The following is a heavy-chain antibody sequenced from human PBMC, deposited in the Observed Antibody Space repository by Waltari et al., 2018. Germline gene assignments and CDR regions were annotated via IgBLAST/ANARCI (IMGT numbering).Heavy chain of an antibody. CDR1: GFTFSRYA. CDR3: AKNWLVRYYFDY. J-gene: IGHJ4*02. V-gene: IGHV3-23*01. CDR2: ISGSGGST. Sequence: EVQLLESGGGLVQPGGSLGVSCAASGFTFSRYAMRWVRQAPGKGLEWVSAISGSGGSTYYADSVKGRFTISRDNSKNTLYLQMNSLRAEDTAVYYCAKNWLVRYYFDYWGQGTLVTVSS. D-gene: IGHD6-19*01.